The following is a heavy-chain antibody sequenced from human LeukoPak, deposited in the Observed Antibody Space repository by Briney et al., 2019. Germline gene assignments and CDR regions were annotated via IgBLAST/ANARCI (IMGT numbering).Heavy chain of an antibody. D-gene: IGHD3-10*01. CDR3: ARGPMVRGDLSPSYFDY. CDR1: GFTFSSYA. V-gene: IGHV3-23*01. Sequence: PGGSLRLSCAASGFTFSSYAMSWVRQAPGKGLEWVSAISGSGGSTYYADSVKGRFTISRDNSKNTLYLQMNSLRAEDTAVYYCARGPMVRGDLSPSYFDYWGQGTLVTVSS. CDR2: ISGSGGST. J-gene: IGHJ4*02.